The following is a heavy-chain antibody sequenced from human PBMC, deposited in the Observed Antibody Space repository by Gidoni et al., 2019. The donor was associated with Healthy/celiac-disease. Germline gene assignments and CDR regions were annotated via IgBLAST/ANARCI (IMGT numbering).Heavy chain of an antibody. CDR1: GYTLTELS. V-gene: IGHV1-24*01. Sequence: QVQLVQPGAEVKKPGASVKVSCTVSGYTLTELSMHWVRPAPGKGLEWMGGFDPEDGETIYAQKFQGRVTMTEDTSTDTAYMELSSLRSEDTAVYYCATVAPRGIAVAGSGLDYWGQGTLVTVSS. D-gene: IGHD6-19*01. J-gene: IGHJ4*02. CDR2: FDPEDGET. CDR3: ATVAPRGIAVAGSGLDY.